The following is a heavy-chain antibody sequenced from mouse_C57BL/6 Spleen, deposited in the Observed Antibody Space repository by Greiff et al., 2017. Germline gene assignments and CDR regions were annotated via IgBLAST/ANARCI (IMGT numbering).Heavy chain of an antibody. J-gene: IGHJ4*01. CDR1: GYTFTDYE. CDR2: IDPETGGT. Sequence: QVQLQQSGAELVRPGASVTLSCKASGYTFTDYEMHWVKQTPVHGLEWIGAIDPETGGTAYNQKFKGKAILTADKSSSTAFMALRSLTSEDSADYYSTRSATTATKYYCGEGTAATVS. D-gene: IGHD1-2*01. CDR3: TRSATTATKYY. V-gene: IGHV1-15*01.